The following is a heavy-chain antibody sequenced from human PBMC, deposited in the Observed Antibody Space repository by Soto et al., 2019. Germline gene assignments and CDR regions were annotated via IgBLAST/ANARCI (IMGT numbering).Heavy chain of an antibody. D-gene: IGHD3-10*01. CDR3: ARDHYYYGSGTYDY. V-gene: IGHV1-18*01. CDR1: GYIFTNYG. CDR2: ISGYYGNT. Sequence: QVQLVQSGDEVKKPGASVKVSCKVSGYIFTNYGISWVRQAPGQGLEWMGWISGYYGNTNYAQRLQGRVSMTTDTSTSTAYMELRSLRSDDTAVYYCARDHYYYGSGTYDYWGQGTLVTVSS. J-gene: IGHJ4*02.